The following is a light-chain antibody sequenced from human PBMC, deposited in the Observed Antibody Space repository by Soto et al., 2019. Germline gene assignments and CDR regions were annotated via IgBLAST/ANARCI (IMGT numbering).Light chain of an antibody. V-gene: IGKV3-20*01. CDR2: GAS. Sequence: DIVLTQSPATLSLSPGKRANLSCRASQSVSSNLAWYQQKPGQAPRLLIYGASSRATGIPDRFSGSGSGTDFTLTISRLEPEDFAVYYCQQYGSSRTWTFGQGTKVDIK. J-gene: IGKJ1*01. CDR3: QQYGSSRTWT. CDR1: QSVSSN.